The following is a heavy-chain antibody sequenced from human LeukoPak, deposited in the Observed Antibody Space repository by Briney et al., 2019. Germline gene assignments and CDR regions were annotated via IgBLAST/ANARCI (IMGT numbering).Heavy chain of an antibody. J-gene: IGHJ4*02. CDR3: ARDPPRGQWLVPNFDY. V-gene: IGHV1-18*01. CDR1: GYTFTSYG. D-gene: IGHD6-19*01. CDR2: ISAYNGNT. Sequence: ASVKVSCKASGYTFTSYGISWVRQAPGQGLEWLGWISAYNGNTNYARKLQGRVTMTTDTSTSTAYMELRSLRSDDTAVYYCARDPPRGQWLVPNFDYWGQGTLVTVSS.